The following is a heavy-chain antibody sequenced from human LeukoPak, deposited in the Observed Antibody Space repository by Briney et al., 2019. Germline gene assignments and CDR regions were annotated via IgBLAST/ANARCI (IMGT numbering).Heavy chain of an antibody. J-gene: IGHJ6*02. CDR2: ISSSSSYM. CDR1: GFTFSSYT. CDR3: ARDRDVPAIGLDG. V-gene: IGHV3-21*06. Sequence: GGSLRLLRAASGFTFSSYTMNWVRQAPGKGLEWVSSISSSSSYMYYADSVKGRFTISRDNAKNSLYLQMNSLRAEDTAVYYCARDRDVPAIGLDGGGQASTVTVSS. D-gene: IGHD1-14*01.